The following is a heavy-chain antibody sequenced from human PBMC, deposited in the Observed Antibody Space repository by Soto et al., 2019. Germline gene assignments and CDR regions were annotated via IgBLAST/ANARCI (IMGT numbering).Heavy chain of an antibody. D-gene: IGHD5-18*01. Sequence: GESLKISCEGSGYKFTTYWIGWVRQVPGKGLEWMGIIYPGDSETRYSPSFEGQVTISADSSINTAYLHWSTLKASDTAMYYCARFTNTATSPFDYWGQGTQVTVSS. J-gene: IGHJ4*02. CDR2: IYPGDSET. V-gene: IGHV5-51*01. CDR1: GYKFTTYW. CDR3: ARFTNTATSPFDY.